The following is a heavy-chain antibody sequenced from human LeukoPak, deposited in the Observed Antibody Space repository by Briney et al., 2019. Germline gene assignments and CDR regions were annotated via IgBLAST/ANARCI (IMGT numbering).Heavy chain of an antibody. CDR2: IKQDGSEK. CDR3: ARKGNAFDF. D-gene: IGHD3-10*01. J-gene: IGHJ3*01. V-gene: IGHV3-7*01. CDR1: GSTFSSYW. Sequence: QSGGSLRLSCAASGSTFSSYWMSWVRQAPGKGLEWVANIKQDGSEKYYVDSVKGRFTISRDNAKNSLYLQMNSLRAEDTAVYYCARKGNAFDFWGQGTMVTVSS.